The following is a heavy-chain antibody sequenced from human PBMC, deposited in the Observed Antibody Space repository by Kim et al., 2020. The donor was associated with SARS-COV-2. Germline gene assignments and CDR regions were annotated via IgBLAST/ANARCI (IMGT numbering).Heavy chain of an antibody. J-gene: IGHJ4*02. D-gene: IGHD3-10*01. V-gene: IGHV3-53*01. Sequence: GGSLRLSCAASGFTVSSNYMSWVRQAPGKGLELVSVIYSGGSTYYADSVKGRFTISRDNSKNTLYLQMNSLRAEDTAVYYCARAPRPYYYGSGSHFDFWGQGTLVTVSS. CDR1: GFTVSSNY. CDR2: IYSGGST. CDR3: ARAPRPYYYGSGSHFDF.